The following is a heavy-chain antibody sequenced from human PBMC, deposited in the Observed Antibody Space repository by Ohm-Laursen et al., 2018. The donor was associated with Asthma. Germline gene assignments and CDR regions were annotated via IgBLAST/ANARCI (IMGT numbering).Heavy chain of an antibody. CDR3: ARGAFYYESTGYYFFDH. V-gene: IGHV4-31*02. J-gene: IGHJ4*02. CDR2: IYYSGLT. Sequence: TLSLTCVVSGGSISSSNWWSWIRQHPGKGLEWIGYIYYSGLTYSNPSLRSRVIISVDTSKNQFSLNLTSVTAADTAVYYCARGAFYYESTGYYFFDHWGQGALVTVSS. D-gene: IGHD3-22*01. CDR1: GGSISSSNW.